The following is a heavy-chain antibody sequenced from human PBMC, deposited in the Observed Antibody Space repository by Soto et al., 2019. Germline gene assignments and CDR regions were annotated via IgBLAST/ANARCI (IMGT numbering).Heavy chain of an antibody. V-gene: IGHV3-48*02. CDR2: ISSSSTI. CDR3: ARVLNGYSYGLYYYYYGMDV. D-gene: IGHD5-18*01. Sequence: GGSLRLSCATSGFTFSSYSINWVRQAPGKGLEWVSYISSSSTIYYADSVKGRFTISRDNAKNSLYLQMNSLRDEDTAVYYCARVLNGYSYGLYYYYYGMDVWGQGTTVTVSS. CDR1: GFTFSSYS. J-gene: IGHJ6*02.